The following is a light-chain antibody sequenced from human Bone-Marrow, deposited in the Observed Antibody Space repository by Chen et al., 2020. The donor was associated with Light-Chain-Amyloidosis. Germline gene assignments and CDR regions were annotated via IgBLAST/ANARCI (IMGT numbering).Light chain of an antibody. CDR2: EDD. V-gene: IGLV6-57*01. CDR1: SGSIANNY. J-gene: IGLJ3*02. CDR3: TNYEVSGQVV. Sequence: NFMLTQPHSVSESPGKTVIISCTRSSGSIANNYVQWYQQRPGSSPTTVIYEDDQRPSGDTARGAGSLDSSSKSGSVTIYGLKTEDEADDNWTNYEVSGQVVYGGGSILAVL.